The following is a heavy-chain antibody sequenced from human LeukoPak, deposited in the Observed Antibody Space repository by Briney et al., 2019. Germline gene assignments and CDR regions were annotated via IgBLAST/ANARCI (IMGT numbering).Heavy chain of an antibody. V-gene: IGHV3-21*01. D-gene: IGHD2-2*01. CDR1: GFTLSNYD. Sequence: GGSLRLSCAASGFTLSNYDMNWVRQAPGKGLEWVSSISTSSRYIYYKDSVRGRFTISRDDAKNSLYPEMNSLRAEDTAVYYCARADCSSSTCYLRRSWFDPWGQGTLVTVSS. CDR2: ISTSSRYI. J-gene: IGHJ5*02. CDR3: ARADCSSSTCYLRRSWFDP.